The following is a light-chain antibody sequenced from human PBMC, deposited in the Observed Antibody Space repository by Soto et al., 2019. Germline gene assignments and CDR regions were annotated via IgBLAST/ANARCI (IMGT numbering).Light chain of an antibody. J-gene: IGKJ1*01. CDR1: QCVRGSK. CDR2: GAS. Sequence: EIVMTQAPATLSVSPGERVTLSCRASQCVRGSKVAWYQQTPGEAPRLLIFGASTRATGIPARFSGGGSVTEFTLTISSLQSEDFAVSYCQQYSDWPPWTVGQGTKVELK. V-gene: IGKV3-15*01. CDR3: QQYSDWPPWT.